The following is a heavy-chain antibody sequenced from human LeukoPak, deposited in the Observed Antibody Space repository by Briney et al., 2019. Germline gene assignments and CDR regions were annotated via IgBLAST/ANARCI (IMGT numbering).Heavy chain of an antibody. J-gene: IGHJ4*02. D-gene: IGHD6-13*01. Sequence: SETLSLTCTVSGGSISSYYWSWIRQPPGKGLEWIGYIYYSGSTNYNPSLKSRVTISVDTSKNQFSLKLSSVTAADTAVYYCARFYSSSWSRGKNDYFDYWGQGTLVTVSS. V-gene: IGHV4-59*08. CDR3: ARFYSSSWSRGKNDYFDY. CDR1: GGSISSYY. CDR2: IYYSGST.